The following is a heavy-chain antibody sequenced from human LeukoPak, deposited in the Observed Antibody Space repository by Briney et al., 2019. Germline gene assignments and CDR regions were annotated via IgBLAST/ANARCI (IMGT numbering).Heavy chain of an antibody. CDR2: IYTSGSGSA. CDR3: ATSSGNYRY. V-gene: IGHV4-61*02. J-gene: IGHJ4*02. D-gene: IGHD3-10*01. CDR1: GASISSGSYY. Sequence: SETLSLTCTVSGASISSGSYYWSWVRQPAGKGLEWIGRIYTSGSGSASYNPSLKSRVTISVDTSKNQFSLKLTSVTAADTAVYYCATSSGNYRYWGQGTLVTVSS.